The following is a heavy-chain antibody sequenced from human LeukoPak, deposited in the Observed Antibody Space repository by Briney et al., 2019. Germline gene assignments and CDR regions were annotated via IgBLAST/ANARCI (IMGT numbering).Heavy chain of an antibody. J-gene: IGHJ2*01. CDR2: INHSGST. Sequence: SETLSLTCAVYGGSFSGYYWSWIRQPPGKGLEWIGEINHSGSTSFNPSLKSRVTISVDMSKNQFSLRLISVTAADTAVYYCASRNFGRAWYFDLWGRGTLVTVSS. V-gene: IGHV4-34*01. D-gene: IGHD2-15*01. CDR3: ASRNFGRAWYFDL. CDR1: GGSFSGYY.